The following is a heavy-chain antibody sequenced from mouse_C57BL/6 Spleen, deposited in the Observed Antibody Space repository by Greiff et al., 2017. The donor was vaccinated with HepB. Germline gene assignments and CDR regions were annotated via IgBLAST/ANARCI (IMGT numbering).Heavy chain of an antibody. Sequence: EVQLQESVAELVRPGASVKLSCTASGFNIKNTYMHWVKQRPEQGLEWIGRIDPANGNTKYAPKFQGKATITADTSSNTAYLQLSSLTSEDTAIYYCARFYYDYDGGDYYAMDYWGQGTSVTVSS. CDR2: IDPANGNT. D-gene: IGHD2-4*01. CDR1: GFNIKNTY. CDR3: ARFYYDYDGGDYYAMDY. J-gene: IGHJ4*01. V-gene: IGHV14-3*01.